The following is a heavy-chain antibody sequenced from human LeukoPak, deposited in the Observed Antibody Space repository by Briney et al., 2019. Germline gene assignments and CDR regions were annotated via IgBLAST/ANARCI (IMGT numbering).Heavy chain of an antibody. V-gene: IGHV4-38-2*02. CDR3: AKEGMIRGVIDY. D-gene: IGHD3-10*01. CDR2: IFHSGST. CDR1: GYSISNDYY. J-gene: IGHJ4*02. Sequence: SETLSLTCTVSGYSISNDYYWGWIRQPPGKGLEWIGTIFHSGSTYYNPSLQSRVTMSVDTSKKQFSLKLSSVTAADTAVYYCAKEGMIRGVIDYWGQGALVTVSS.